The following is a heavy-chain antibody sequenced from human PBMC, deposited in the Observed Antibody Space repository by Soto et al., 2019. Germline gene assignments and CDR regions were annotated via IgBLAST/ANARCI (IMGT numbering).Heavy chain of an antibody. J-gene: IGHJ4*02. CDR2: IYYSGST. Sequence: PSETLSLTCTVSGGSISSGGYYWSWIRQHPGKGLEWIGYIYYSGSTYYNPSLKSRVTISVDTSKNQFSLKLSSVTAADTAVYYCAKASAHNYGSGSFAVLAYWGQGTLVTVS. CDR3: AKASAHNYGSGSFAVLAY. D-gene: IGHD3-10*01. V-gene: IGHV4-31*03. CDR1: GGSISSGGYY.